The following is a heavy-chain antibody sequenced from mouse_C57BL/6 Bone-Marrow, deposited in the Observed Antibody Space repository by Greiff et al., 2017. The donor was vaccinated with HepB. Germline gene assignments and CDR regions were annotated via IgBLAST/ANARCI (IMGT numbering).Heavy chain of an antibody. Sequence: QVQLQQPGAELVKPGASVKLSCKASGYTFTSYCMHWVKQRPGRGLEWIGRIDPNSGGTKYNEKFKGKATFTADTSSNTAYMQLSSLTTEDSAIYGCASSPFAYWGQGTLVTVSA. V-gene: IGHV1-62-3*01. CDR3: ASSPFAY. J-gene: IGHJ3*01. CDR2: IDPNSGGT. D-gene: IGHD6-1*01. CDR1: GYTFTSYC.